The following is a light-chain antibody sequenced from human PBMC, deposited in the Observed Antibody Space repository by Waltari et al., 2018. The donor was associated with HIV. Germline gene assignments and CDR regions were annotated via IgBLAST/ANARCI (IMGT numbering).Light chain of an antibody. CDR1: PTDVGLSNY. Sequence: QSALTQPPSASGSPGQSVTLSCTGTPTDVGLSNYVSWYQQNPGEAPKLIIFEVSKRPSGVPDRFSGSKSGNTASLTVSGLQSEDEADYFCSSYAGSNTLLFGGGTKLTVL. CDR2: EVS. CDR3: SSYAGSNTLL. V-gene: IGLV2-8*01. J-gene: IGLJ2*01.